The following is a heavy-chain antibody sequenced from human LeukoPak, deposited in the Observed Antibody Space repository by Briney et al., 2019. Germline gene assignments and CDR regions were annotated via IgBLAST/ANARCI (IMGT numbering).Heavy chain of an antibody. CDR1: GGSISSYY. CDR3: ASSYSSNWSYYYYYYMDV. V-gene: IGHV4-59*01. Sequence: PSETLSLTCTVSGGSISSYYWSWIRQPPGKGLEWIGYIYYSGSTNYNPSLKSRVTISVDTSKNQFSLKLSSVTAADTAVYYCASSYSSNWSYYYYYYMDVWGKGTTVTVSS. D-gene: IGHD6-13*01. CDR2: IYYSGST. J-gene: IGHJ6*03.